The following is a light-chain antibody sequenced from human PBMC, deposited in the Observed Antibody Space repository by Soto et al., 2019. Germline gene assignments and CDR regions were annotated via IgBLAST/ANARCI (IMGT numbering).Light chain of an antibody. CDR2: EVT. Sequence: QSALTQPASVSGSPGQSGTISCTGPRSDIGDTNFISWYQHSPGKAPRLLIYEVTNRPSGVSKRFSGSKAGNTASLTISGLLDDDEADYFCAAFRSGTILVVVTGTKLTVL. CDR3: AAFRSGTILV. CDR1: RSDIGDTNF. V-gene: IGLV2-14*01. J-gene: IGLJ1*01.